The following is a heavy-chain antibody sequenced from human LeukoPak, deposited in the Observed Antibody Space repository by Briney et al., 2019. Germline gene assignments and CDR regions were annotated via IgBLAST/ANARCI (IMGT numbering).Heavy chain of an antibody. CDR2: IRYDGSNK. J-gene: IGHJ4*02. CDR3: AKDFSFWFGYDSSGY. Sequence: GGSLRLSCAASGFTFSSYGMHWVRQAPGKGLEWVAFIRYDGSNKYYADSVKGRFTISRDNSKNTLYLQMNSLRAEDTAVYYCAKDFSFWFGYDSSGYWGQGTLVTVSS. V-gene: IGHV3-30*02. D-gene: IGHD3-22*01. CDR1: GFTFSSYG.